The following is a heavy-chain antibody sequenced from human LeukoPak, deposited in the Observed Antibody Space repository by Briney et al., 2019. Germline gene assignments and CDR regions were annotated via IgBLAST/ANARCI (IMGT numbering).Heavy chain of an antibody. CDR2: ISGSGGTT. CDR3: AKVTWDSSGWYVDS. V-gene: IGHV3-23*01. D-gene: IGHD6-19*01. J-gene: IGHJ5*01. CDR1: GFTFSSSA. Sequence: GGSLRLSCAASGFTFSSSAMSWVRQAPGKGLEWVSAISGSGGTTYYADSVKGRFTISRDNSKDTLYLQINSLRPEDTAVFYCAKVTWDSSGWYVDSWGQGTLVTVSS.